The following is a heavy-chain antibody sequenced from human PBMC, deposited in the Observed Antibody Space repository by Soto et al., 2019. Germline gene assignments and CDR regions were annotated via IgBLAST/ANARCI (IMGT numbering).Heavy chain of an antibody. Sequence: QMQLVQSGAEVQKPGSSVKVSCKASGGTLSSFINYPINWVRQAPGRGLEWMGGVVPNVGTVNYAQKFQGRVTITADQPTGTAYRELSSLRSEDTALYYCARRDPSGFLRYFDNWGQGTLVTVSS. V-gene: IGHV1-69*01. CDR1: GGTLSSFINYP. D-gene: IGHD3-3*01. CDR2: VVPNVGTV. J-gene: IGHJ4*02. CDR3: ARRDPSGFLRYFDN.